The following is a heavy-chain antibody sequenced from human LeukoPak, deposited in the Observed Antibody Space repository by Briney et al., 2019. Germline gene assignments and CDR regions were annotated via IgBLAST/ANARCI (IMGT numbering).Heavy chain of an antibody. Sequence: ASVKVSCKASGYAFTGYYMHWVRQAPGQGLEWMGWINPNSDGTNSAQKFQGRVTLTRDTSISTAYMELSRLRSDATAVYYCARERGDRAFDIWGQGTMVTVSS. CDR2: INPNSDGT. D-gene: IGHD3-10*01. CDR3: ARERGDRAFDI. CDR1: GYAFTGYY. J-gene: IGHJ3*02. V-gene: IGHV1-2*02.